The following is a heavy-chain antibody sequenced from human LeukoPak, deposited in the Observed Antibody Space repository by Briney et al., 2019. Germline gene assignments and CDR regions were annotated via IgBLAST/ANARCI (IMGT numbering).Heavy chain of an antibody. D-gene: IGHD3-22*01. V-gene: IGHV3-23*01. J-gene: IGHJ4*02. Sequence: GGSLRLSCAASGFTFSSYAMSWARQAPGKGLEWVSAISGSGGSTYYADSVKGRFTISRDNSKNTLYLQMNSLRAEDTAVYYCAKDHLRYYYDSSGYYPAFDYWGQGTLVTVSS. CDR2: ISGSGGST. CDR1: GFTFSSYA. CDR3: AKDHLRYYYDSSGYYPAFDY.